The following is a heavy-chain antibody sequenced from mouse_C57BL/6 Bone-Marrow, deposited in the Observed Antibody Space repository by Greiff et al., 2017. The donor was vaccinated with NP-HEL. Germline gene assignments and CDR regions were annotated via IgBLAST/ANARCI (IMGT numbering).Heavy chain of an antibody. Sequence: QVQLKQPGAELVMPGASVKLSCKASGYTFTSYWMHWVKQRPGQGLEWIGEIDPSDSYTNYNQKFKGKSTLTVDKSSSTAYMQLSSLTSEDSAVYYCARKTTVVEDYAMDYWGQGTSVTVSS. D-gene: IGHD1-1*01. J-gene: IGHJ4*01. V-gene: IGHV1-69*01. CDR3: ARKTTVVEDYAMDY. CDR1: GYTFTSYW. CDR2: IDPSDSYT.